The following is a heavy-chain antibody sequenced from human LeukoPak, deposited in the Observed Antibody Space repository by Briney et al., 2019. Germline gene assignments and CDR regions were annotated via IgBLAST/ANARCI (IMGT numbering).Heavy chain of an antibody. CDR1: GFTFSSYG. V-gene: IGHV3-30*02. Sequence: AGGSLRLSCAASGFTFSSYGMHWVRQAPGKGLEWVAFIRYDGSNKYYADSVKGRFTISRDNSKNTLYLQMNSLRAEDTAVYYCAKEQGYCSSTSCYLNYYYYYYMDVWGKGTTVTISS. CDR2: IRYDGSNK. CDR3: AKEQGYCSSTSCYLNYYYYYYMDV. J-gene: IGHJ6*03. D-gene: IGHD2-2*01.